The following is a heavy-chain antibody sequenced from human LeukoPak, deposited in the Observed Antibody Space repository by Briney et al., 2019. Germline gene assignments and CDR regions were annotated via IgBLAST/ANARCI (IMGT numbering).Heavy chain of an antibody. Sequence: NPGGSLRLPCAASGFTFSSYSMNWVRQAPGKGLEWVSYISSSSSTIYYADSVKGRFTISRDNAKNSLYLQMNSLRAEDTAVYYCARDFQRVGYYYYYMDVWGKGTTVTVSS. CDR3: ARDFQRVGYYYYYMDV. CDR1: GFTFSSYS. V-gene: IGHV3-48*04. D-gene: IGHD1-26*01. J-gene: IGHJ6*03. CDR2: ISSSSSTI.